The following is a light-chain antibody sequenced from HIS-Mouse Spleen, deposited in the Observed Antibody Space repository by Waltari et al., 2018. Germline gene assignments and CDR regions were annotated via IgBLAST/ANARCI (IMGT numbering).Light chain of an antibody. CDR3: SSYTSSSFNVV. V-gene: IGLV2-14*03. J-gene: IGLJ2*01. CDR1: SSDVGGYNY. CDR2: DVS. Sequence: QCALTQPASVSGSPGPSITISCTGTSSDVGGYNYVSWYQQHPGKAPKLMIYDVSNRPSGVSNRFSGSKSGNTASLTISGLQAEDEADYYCSSYTSSSFNVVFGGGTKLTVL.